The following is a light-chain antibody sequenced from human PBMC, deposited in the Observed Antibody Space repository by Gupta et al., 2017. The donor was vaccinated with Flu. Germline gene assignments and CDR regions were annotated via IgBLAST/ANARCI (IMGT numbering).Light chain of an antibody. Sequence: EIVLTQSPGTLSLSPGERATLSCSASQSVTSNYLAWYQQKPGQAPRLLIFGASTRAAGIPDSFSGSGSGTDFTLTISRLEPEDFAVYYCQQYGSSPALTFGGGTKVEI. V-gene: IGKV3-20*01. CDR3: QQYGSSPALT. CDR2: GAS. CDR1: QSVTSNY. J-gene: IGKJ4*01.